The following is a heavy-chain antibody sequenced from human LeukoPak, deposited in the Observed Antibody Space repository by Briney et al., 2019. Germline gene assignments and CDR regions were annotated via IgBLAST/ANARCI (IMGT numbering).Heavy chain of an antibody. V-gene: IGHV3-30*18. J-gene: IGHJ4*02. CDR2: ISYDGSNK. CDR3: AKGLVLPDY. D-gene: IGHD3-16*01. CDR1: GFTFSSYG. Sequence: GGSLRLSCAAPGFTFSSYGMHWVRQAPGKGLEWVAVISYDGSNKYYADSVKGRFTISRDNSKNTLYLQMNSLRAEDTAVYYCAKGLVLPDYWGQGTLVTVSS.